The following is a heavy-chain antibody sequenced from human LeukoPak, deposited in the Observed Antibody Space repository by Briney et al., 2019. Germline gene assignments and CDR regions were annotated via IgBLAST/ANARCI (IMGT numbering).Heavy chain of an antibody. Sequence: PSQTLSLTCTVSGGSISSGSYYWSWIRQPAGKGLEWIGRIYTSGSTNYNPSLRSRIILSVDTSKNQFSLKLISVTVADTAIYYCARGQGATVPQVGKNWFDPWGQGTWVTVSS. CDR1: GGSISSGSYY. J-gene: IGHJ5*02. CDR3: ARGQGATVPQVGKNWFDP. V-gene: IGHV4-61*02. D-gene: IGHD1-26*01. CDR2: IYTSGST.